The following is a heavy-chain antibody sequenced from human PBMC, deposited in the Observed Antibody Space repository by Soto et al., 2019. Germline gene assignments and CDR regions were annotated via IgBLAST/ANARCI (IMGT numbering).Heavy chain of an antibody. J-gene: IGHJ4*02. V-gene: IGHV3-33*01. Sequence: QEQLVESGGGVVQPGRSLRLSCAASGFTFSLYAFHWVRQAPGKGLEWVAVIWYDGSKKYYADSVRGRFSISRDNSDNTLYLQMNSLRAEDTAVYYCARDNRRSGDLSLLAYWGQGTLVTVSS. D-gene: IGHD3-16*02. CDR1: GFTFSLYA. CDR3: ARDNRRSGDLSLLAY. CDR2: IWYDGSKK.